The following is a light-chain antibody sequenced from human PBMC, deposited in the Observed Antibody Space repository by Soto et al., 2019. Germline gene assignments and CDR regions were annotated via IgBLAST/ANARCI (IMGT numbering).Light chain of an antibody. J-gene: IGLJ3*02. Sequence: QSVLTQPASVSGSPGQSITISCTGTSNDVGGYNYVSWYQQHPGKAPKRMIYDVSNRPSGVFNRFSGSKSGNTASLTISGLQAEDEADYYCSSYTSSSTLVFGGGTKVTVL. CDR3: SSYTSSSTLV. CDR2: DVS. CDR1: SNDVGGYNY. V-gene: IGLV2-14*01.